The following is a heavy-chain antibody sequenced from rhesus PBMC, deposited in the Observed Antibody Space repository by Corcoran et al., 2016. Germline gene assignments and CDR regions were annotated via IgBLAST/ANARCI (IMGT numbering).Heavy chain of an antibody. CDR1: DGSISSTN. Sequence: QVQLKESGQGLVKPSETLSLTGSVYDGSISSTNWSWTRQHPGKGVEGIGGINGRERCGRIYGRGGSNEYTPTLNSRVTNSTDTSKNQFSLKLSSGSAADTAVYYCSRRGSYTDAFDFWGQGLRVTVSS. J-gene: IGHJ3*01. V-gene: IGHV4-160*01. D-gene: IGHD1-44*02. CDR2: IYGRGGSN. CDR3: SRRGSYTDAFDF.